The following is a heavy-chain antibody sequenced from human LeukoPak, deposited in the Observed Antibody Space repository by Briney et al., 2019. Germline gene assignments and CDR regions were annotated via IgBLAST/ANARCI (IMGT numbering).Heavy chain of an antibody. CDR1: GFSVSSNY. CDR2: IYIGGFT. CDR3: ARDLYSGSYQFDY. J-gene: IGHJ4*02. V-gene: IGHV3-53*01. Sequence: GGSLRLSCAASGFSVSSNYMNWVRQAPGKGLDLVSVIYIGGFTYYAESVKGRFNISRDTSTNTVFLQMNSLRPEDTAVYYCARDLYSGSYQFDYWGQGTLVTVSS. D-gene: IGHD1-26*01.